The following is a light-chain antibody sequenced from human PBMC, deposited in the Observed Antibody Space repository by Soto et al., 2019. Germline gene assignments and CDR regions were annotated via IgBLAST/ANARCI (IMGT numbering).Light chain of an antibody. CDR3: SSYTSSSTVV. Sequence: QSALTQPASVSGSPGQSITISCTGTSSDVGGYNYVSWYQQHPGKAPTLLIYDVSYRPSGVSNRFSGSKSGNTASLTISGLQAEDEADDYCSSYTSSSTVVFGGGTKLTVL. CDR1: SSDVGGYNY. CDR2: DVS. V-gene: IGLV2-14*01. J-gene: IGLJ2*01.